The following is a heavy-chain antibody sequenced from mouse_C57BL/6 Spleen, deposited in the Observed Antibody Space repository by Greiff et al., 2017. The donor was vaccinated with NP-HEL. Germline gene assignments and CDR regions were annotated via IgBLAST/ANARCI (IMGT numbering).Heavy chain of an antibody. J-gene: IGHJ3*01. D-gene: IGHD2-3*01. CDR3: ARSWDCYYSAWFAY. V-gene: IGHV1-22*01. Sequence: EVQLQQSGPELVKPGASVKMSCKASGYTFTDYNMHWVKQSHGKSLEWIGYINPNNGGTSYNQKFKGKATLTVNKSSSTAYMELRSLTSEDSAVYYCARSWDCYYSAWFAYWGQGTLVTVSA. CDR2: INPNNGGT. CDR1: GYTFTDYN.